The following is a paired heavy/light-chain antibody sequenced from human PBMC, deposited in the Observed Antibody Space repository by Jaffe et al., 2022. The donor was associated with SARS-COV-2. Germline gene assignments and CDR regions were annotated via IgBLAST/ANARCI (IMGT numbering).Light chain of an antibody. CDR3: LQYNSDPWM. CDR2: AAS. V-gene: IGKV1-17*01. CDR1: QGIRND. J-gene: IGKJ1*01. Sequence: DIQMTQSPSSLSASVGDRVTITCRASQGIRNDLGWYQQKPGKAPKRLIYAASSLHSGVPSRFSGSGSGTEFTLTISCLQPEDFATYYCLQYNSDPWMFGQGTKVEIK.
Heavy chain of an antibody. Sequence: EVHLVESGGGLIQPGGSLRLSCAASGITVSGNYMNWVRQAPGKGLEWVSVIYGGGTTKYADSVKGRFTTSRDNSKNTMFLQMNSLRGEDTAVYYCVGTVAATAADYWGQGTLVTVSS. V-gene: IGHV3-53*01. CDR3: VGTVAATAADY. CDR1: GITVSGNY. D-gene: IGHD6-19*01. CDR2: IYGGGTT. J-gene: IGHJ4*02.